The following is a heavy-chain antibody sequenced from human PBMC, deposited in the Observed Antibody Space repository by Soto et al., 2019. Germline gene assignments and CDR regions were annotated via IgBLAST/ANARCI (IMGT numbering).Heavy chain of an antibody. Sequence: QVTVKESGPVLVKPTETLTLTCTVSGFSLSNAGLGVSWIRQPPGKALEWLEHIFSNDEKSYSTSLKSRLTISKDTSKSQVVLTMTNMDPVDTATYYCASTYSTSWYGFDPWGEGTLVTVSS. CDR1: GFSLSNAGLG. J-gene: IGHJ5*02. CDR3: ASTYSTSWYGFDP. D-gene: IGHD6-13*01. CDR2: IFSNDEK. V-gene: IGHV2-26*04.